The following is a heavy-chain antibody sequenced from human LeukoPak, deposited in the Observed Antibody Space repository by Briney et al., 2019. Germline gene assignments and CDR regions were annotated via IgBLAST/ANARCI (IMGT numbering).Heavy chain of an antibody. CDR1: GYTFTSYY. J-gene: IGHJ6*02. CDR3: ARGGDPLGLWERLLTYYYYGMDV. V-gene: IGHV1-46*01. Sequence: ASVKVSCKASGYTFTSYYMHWVRQAPGQGLEWMGIINPSGGSTSYAQKFQGRVTMTRDTSTSTVYMELSSLRSEDTAVYYCARGGDPLGLWERLLTYYYYGMDVWGQGTTVTVSS. CDR2: INPSGGST. D-gene: IGHD3-3*01.